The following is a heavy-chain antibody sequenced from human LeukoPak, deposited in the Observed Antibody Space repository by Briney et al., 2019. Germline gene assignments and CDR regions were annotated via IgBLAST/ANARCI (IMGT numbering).Heavy chain of an antibody. CDR1: GYTFTSYA. CDR3: ARLRGGPHIGSYGYYVDY. CDR2: INAGNGNT. V-gene: IGHV1-3*01. D-gene: IGHD5-18*01. Sequence: GASVKVSCKASGYTFTSYAMHWVRQAPGQRLEWMGWINAGNGNTKYSQKFQGRVTITRDTSASTAYMELSSLRSEDTAVYYCARLRGGPHIGSYGYYVDYWGQGTLVTVS. J-gene: IGHJ4*02.